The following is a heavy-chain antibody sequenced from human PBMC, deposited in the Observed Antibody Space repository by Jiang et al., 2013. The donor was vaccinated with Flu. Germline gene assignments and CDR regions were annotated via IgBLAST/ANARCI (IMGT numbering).Heavy chain of an antibody. Sequence: GLVKPSETLSLTCTVSGGSISSSSYYWGWIRQPPGKGLEWIGSIYYSGSTYYNPSLKSRVTISVDTSKNQFSLKLSSVTAADTAVYYCARSPYDFWSGYYDVSYFDYWGQGTLVTVSS. V-gene: IGHV4-39*01. J-gene: IGHJ4*02. CDR3: ARSPYDFWSGYYDVSYFDY. CDR1: GGSISSSSYY. CDR2: IYYSGST. D-gene: IGHD3-3*01.